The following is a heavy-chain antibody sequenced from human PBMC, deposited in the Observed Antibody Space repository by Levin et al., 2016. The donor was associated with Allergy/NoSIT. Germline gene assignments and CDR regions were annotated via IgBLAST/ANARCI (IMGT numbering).Heavy chain of an antibody. CDR2: ISYDGSSK. CDR3: GSANSGYNSLPLDY. CDR1: GFTFSSYA. V-gene: IGHV3-30*04. J-gene: IGHJ4*02. D-gene: IGHD1-1*01. Sequence: GESLKISCAASGFTFSSYAMHWVRQAPGMGLEWVAVISYDGSSKSYADSAKGRFTISRDNPKNTLYLQMNSLRAEDTAVYYCGSANSGYNSLPLDYWGQGTLVTVSS.